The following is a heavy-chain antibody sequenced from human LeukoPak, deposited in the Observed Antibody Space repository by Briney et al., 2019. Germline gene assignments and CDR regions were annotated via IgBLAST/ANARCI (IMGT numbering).Heavy chain of an antibody. Sequence: GGTLRLSCSASGFTFTTYGMNWVRQAPGKGLEWVSGIGGSGTRTYYADSVKGRFTISRDNSKNTLYLQMNSLRDEDTAVYYCAKDFVVAGYFDYWGQGTLVTVSS. V-gene: IGHV3-23*01. D-gene: IGHD2-15*01. CDR1: GFTFTTYG. CDR2: IGGSGTRT. J-gene: IGHJ4*02. CDR3: AKDFVVAGYFDY.